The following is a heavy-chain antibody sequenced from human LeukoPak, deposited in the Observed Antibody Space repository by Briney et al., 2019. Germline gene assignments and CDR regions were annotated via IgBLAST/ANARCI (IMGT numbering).Heavy chain of an antibody. Sequence: GGSLRLSCAASGFTFSSYSMNWVRQAPGKGLEWVSSISSSSSYIYYADSVKGRFTISRDNAKNSLYPQMNSLRAEDTAVYYCAREAEQWPGRGVDYWGQGTLITVSS. D-gene: IGHD6-19*01. CDR3: AREAEQWPGRGVDY. CDR2: ISSSSSYI. J-gene: IGHJ4*02. V-gene: IGHV3-21*01. CDR1: GFTFSSYS.